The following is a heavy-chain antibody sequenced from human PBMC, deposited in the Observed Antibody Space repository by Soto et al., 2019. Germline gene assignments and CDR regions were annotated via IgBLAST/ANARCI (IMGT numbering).Heavy chain of an antibody. J-gene: IGHJ3*02. CDR3: ARSHYYDSSGYTRGAFDI. CDR2: IYYSGGT. Sequence: SETLSLTCTVSGGSISSGGYYWSWIRQHPGKGLEWIGYIYYSGGTYYNPSLKSRVTISVDTSKNQFSLKLSSVTAADTAVYYCARSHYYDSSGYTRGAFDIWGQGTMVTVSS. D-gene: IGHD3-22*01. CDR1: GGSISSGGYY. V-gene: IGHV4-31*03.